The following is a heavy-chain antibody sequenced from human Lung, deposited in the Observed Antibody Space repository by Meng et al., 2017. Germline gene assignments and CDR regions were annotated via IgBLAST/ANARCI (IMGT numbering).Heavy chain of an antibody. CDR2: INHSGST. CDR1: GGSFSDYY. V-gene: IGHV4-34*01. D-gene: IGHD4-11*01. Sequence: QVQLQQWGAGLLKPSETLSPTCFVFGGSFSDYYWSWIRQPPGKGLEWIGEINHSGSTNYNPSLESRATISVDTSQNNLSLKLSSVTAADSAVYYCARGPTTMAHDFDYWGQGTLVTVSS. J-gene: IGHJ4*02. CDR3: ARGPTTMAHDFDY.